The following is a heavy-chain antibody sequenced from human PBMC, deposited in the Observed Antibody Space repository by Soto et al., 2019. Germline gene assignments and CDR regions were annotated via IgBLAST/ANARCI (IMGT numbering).Heavy chain of an antibody. D-gene: IGHD3-9*01. Sequence: SETLSLSCTVSGGSISSYYWSWIRQPPGKGLEWIGYIYYSGSTNYNPSLKSRVTISVDTSKNQFSLKLSSVTAADTAVYYCSIFSQVLRYFDWLLQGAFDIWGQGTMVTVSS. CDR3: SIFSQVLRYFDWLLQGAFDI. CDR2: IYYSGST. CDR1: GGSISSYY. J-gene: IGHJ3*02. V-gene: IGHV4-59*01.